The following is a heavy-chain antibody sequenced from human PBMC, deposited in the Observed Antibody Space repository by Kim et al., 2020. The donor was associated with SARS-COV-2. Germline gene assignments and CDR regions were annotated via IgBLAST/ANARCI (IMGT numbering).Heavy chain of an antibody. CDR3: ATSYGDHGYYYGMDV. D-gene: IGHD4-17*01. CDR2: ISYDGSNK. CDR1: GFTFSSYA. V-gene: IGHV3-30*04. J-gene: IGHJ6*02. Sequence: GGSPRLSCAASGFTFSSYAMHWVRQAPGKGLEWVAVISYDGSNKYYADSVKGRFTISRDNSKNTLYLQMNSLRAEDTAVYYCATSYGDHGYYYGMDVWGQGTTVTVSS.